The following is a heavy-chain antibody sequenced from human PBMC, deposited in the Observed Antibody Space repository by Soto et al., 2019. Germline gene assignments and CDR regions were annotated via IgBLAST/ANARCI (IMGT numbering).Heavy chain of an antibody. CDR3: AARPDVDTAMVTAYYFAY. CDR2: IIPIFGTA. D-gene: IGHD5-18*01. J-gene: IGHJ4*02. V-gene: IGHV1-69*01. Sequence: QVQLVQSGAEVKKPGSSVKVSCKASGGTFSSYAISWVRQAPGQGLEWMGGIIPIFGTANYAQKFQGRVTISAGESTSTAYMELSSLGSEDTAVYYCAARPDVDTAMVTAYYFAYWGQGTLVTVSS. CDR1: GGTFSSYA.